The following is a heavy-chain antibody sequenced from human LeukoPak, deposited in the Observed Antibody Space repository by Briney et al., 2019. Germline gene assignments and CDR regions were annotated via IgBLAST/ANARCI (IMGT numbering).Heavy chain of an antibody. V-gene: IGHV4-4*07. J-gene: IGHJ4*02. CDR2: FYSTGGT. CDR1: GGXISSYY. D-gene: IGHD1-26*01. CDR3: ARDQCSGSLDY. Sequence: PSETLSLTCIVSGGXISSYYCTWIRQPAGKGLEWIGRFYSTGGTNYNPSLKSRVTMSVDTSKNQFSLKLSSVTAADTAVYYCARDQCSGSLDYWGQGTLVTVSS.